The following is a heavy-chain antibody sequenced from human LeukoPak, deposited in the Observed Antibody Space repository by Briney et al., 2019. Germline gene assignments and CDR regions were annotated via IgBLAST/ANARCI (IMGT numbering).Heavy chain of an antibody. D-gene: IGHD2-21*01. J-gene: IGHJ4*02. Sequence: SETLSLTCTVSGASVSNHYWNWVRQSPGKGLEWIGYVYDSGSTNYNPSLKSRVTISVHTSKNQFSLKLSSVTAADTAVYYCARLVAYCDKTSCSGSWGQGTLVTVSS. V-gene: IGHV4-59*02. CDR3: ARLVAYCDKTSCSGS. CDR2: VYDSGST. CDR1: GASVSNHY.